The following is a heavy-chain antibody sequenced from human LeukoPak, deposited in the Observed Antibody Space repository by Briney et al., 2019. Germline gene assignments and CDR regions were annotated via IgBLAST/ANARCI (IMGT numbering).Heavy chain of an antibody. V-gene: IGHV3-23*05. CDR3: ARDWKADF. Sequence: GGSLRLSCATSGFTFSTYAMTWVRQAPGKGLEWVSAIDIHSTKTNYADSVKGRFTISRDNSKNTLFLQMNSLRGEDTAIYYCARDWKADFWGHGTLVTVSS. CDR2: IDIHSTKT. D-gene: IGHD1-1*01. CDR1: GFTFSTYA. J-gene: IGHJ4*01.